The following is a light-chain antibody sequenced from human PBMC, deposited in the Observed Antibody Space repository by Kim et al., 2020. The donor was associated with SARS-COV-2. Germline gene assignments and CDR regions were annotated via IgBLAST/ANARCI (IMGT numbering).Light chain of an antibody. Sequence: GQSVTSACTGTSSNVGSYNYVSWYQQHPGKAPKVMIYDVTKRPSGVPDRFSGSKSGNAASLTISGLQAEDEADYYCCSYAGSYTYVFGTGTKVTVL. J-gene: IGLJ1*01. V-gene: IGLV2-11*03. CDR2: DVT. CDR3: CSYAGSYTYV. CDR1: SSNVGSYNY.